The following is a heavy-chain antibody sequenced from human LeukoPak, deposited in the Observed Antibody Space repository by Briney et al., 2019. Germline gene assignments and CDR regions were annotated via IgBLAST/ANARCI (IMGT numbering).Heavy chain of an antibody. CDR2: IRGNAGTT. CDR1: GFTFSDYG. J-gene: IGHJ4*02. CDR3: AKGHTDSSGYYYFDS. D-gene: IGHD3-22*01. V-gene: IGHV3-23*01. Sequence: GGSLRLSCAASGFTFSDYGMSRVRQAPGKGLEWASGIRGNAGTTYYADAVKGRFTIFRDNSKNMLYLQMNSLRVEDTAVYYCAKGHTDSSGYYYFDSWGQGTLVTVSS.